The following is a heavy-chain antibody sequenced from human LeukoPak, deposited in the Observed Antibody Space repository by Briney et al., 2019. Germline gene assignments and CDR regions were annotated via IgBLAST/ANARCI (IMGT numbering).Heavy chain of an antibody. CDR3: VWGVGWLPDY. CDR2: IEQDGSEK. Sequence: GGSLRLSCAASGLTFSTYWRNWVRQAPGKGLEWVANIEQDGSEKNYVDSVKGRFTISRDNGENSLYLQMNSLRVEDTGFYYCVWGVGWLPDYWGQGTLVTVSS. CDR1: GLTFSTYW. J-gene: IGHJ4*02. D-gene: IGHD3-9*01. V-gene: IGHV3-7*04.